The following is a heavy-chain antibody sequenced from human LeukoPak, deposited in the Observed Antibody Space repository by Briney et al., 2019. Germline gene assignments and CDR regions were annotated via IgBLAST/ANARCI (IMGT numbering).Heavy chain of an antibody. J-gene: IGHJ5*02. V-gene: IGHV3-9*01. CDR3: AKDNGYNTNYNWFDP. Sequence: PGGSLRLSCAASGFTFDDYAMHWVRQAPGKGLEWVSGISWNSGSIGYADSVKGRFTISRDNAKNSLYLQMNSLRAEDTALYYCAKDNGYNTNYNWFDPWGQGTLVTVSS. D-gene: IGHD5-24*01. CDR2: ISWNSGSI. CDR1: GFTFDDYA.